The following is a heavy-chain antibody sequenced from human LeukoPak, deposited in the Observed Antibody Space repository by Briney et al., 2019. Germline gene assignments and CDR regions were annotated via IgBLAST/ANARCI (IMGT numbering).Heavy chain of an antibody. CDR3: ARDDDSSGYAFDI. J-gene: IGHJ3*02. CDR1: GYTFTGYY. Sequence: GASVKVSCKASGYTFTGYYMHWVRQVPGQGLEWMGRINPNSGGTNYAQKFQGRVTMTRDTSIGTAYMELSRLRSDDTAVYYCARDDDSSGYAFDIWGQGTMVTVSS. D-gene: IGHD3-22*01. CDR2: INPNSGGT. V-gene: IGHV1-2*06.